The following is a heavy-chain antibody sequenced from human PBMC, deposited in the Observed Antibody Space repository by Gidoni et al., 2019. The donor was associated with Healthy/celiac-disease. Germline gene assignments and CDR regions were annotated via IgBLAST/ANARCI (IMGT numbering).Heavy chain of an antibody. Sequence: QVPLQQRGAGLLKPSEPLPLPCPVSGGSCSGYYWSWIRQPPGRVLERMEEINHGGTTNYNPSLKRRVTLSENTTKNHSALKLSSVTAADAAVYYSARDSGWTELPFDYWGQGTLVTVSS. CDR3: ARDSGWTELPFDY. V-gene: IGHV4-34*01. CDR2: INHGGTT. D-gene: IGHD6-19*01. CDR1: GGSCSGYY. J-gene: IGHJ4*02.